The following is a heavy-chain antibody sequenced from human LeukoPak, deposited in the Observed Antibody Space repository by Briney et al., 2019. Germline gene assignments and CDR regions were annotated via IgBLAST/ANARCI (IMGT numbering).Heavy chain of an antibody. CDR1: GFTFSSYA. V-gene: IGHV3-30-3*01. J-gene: IGHJ4*02. D-gene: IGHD6-6*01. CDR2: ISYDGSNK. Sequence: PGRSLRLSCAASGFTFSSYAMHWVRQAPGKGLEWVAVISYDGSNKYYADSVKGRFTISRDNSKNTLYLQMNSLRAEDTAVYYCASGGIWESGVIAARAYRFDYWGQGTLVTVSS. CDR3: ASGGIWESGVIAARAYRFDY.